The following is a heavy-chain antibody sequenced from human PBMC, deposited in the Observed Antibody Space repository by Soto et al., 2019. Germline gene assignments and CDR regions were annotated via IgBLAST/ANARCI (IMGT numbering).Heavy chain of an antibody. CDR2: ISSSSSYI. CDR3: ARGEDDYGDYDDYYYGMDV. D-gene: IGHD4-17*01. Sequence: EVQLVESGGGLVKPGGSLRLSCAASGFTFSSYSMNWVRQAPGKGLEWVSSISSSSSYIYYADSVKGRFTISRDNGKNSRYLQMNSLSAEDTAVYYCARGEDDYGDYDDYYYGMDVWGQGTTVTVSS. V-gene: IGHV3-21*01. CDR1: GFTFSSYS. J-gene: IGHJ6*02.